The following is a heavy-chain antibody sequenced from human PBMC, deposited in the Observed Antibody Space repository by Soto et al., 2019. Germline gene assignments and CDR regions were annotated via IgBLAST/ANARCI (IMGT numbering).Heavy chain of an antibody. Sequence: SETLSLTCTVSGGSVSSGSYYWSWIRQPPGKGLEWIGYIYYSGSTNYNPSLKSRVTISVDTSKNQFSLKLSSVTAADTAVYYCARGGGVNYYDSSGPLRSYYFDYWGQGTLVTVSS. D-gene: IGHD3-22*01. J-gene: IGHJ4*02. CDR1: GGSVSSGSYY. V-gene: IGHV4-61*01. CDR2: IYYSGST. CDR3: ARGGGVNYYDSSGPLRSYYFDY.